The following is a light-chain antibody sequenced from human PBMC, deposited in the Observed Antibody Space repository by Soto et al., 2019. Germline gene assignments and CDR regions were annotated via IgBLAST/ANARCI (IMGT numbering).Light chain of an antibody. Sequence: IVMTQCTACLAVSLGASSTSNCKSSQSVLFTSTNKNYLAWYQQKPGQPPKLLIYWASTRESGVPDRFSGSGSGTDFTLTISSLQAEDVAVYYCQQYYSTPLTFAGGTKVDI. CDR2: WAS. V-gene: IGKV4-1*01. CDR1: QSVLFTSTNKNY. CDR3: QQYYSTPLT. J-gene: IGKJ4*01.